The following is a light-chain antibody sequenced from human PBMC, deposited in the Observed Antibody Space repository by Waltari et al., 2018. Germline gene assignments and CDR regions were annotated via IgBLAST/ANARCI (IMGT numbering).Light chain of an antibody. J-gene: IGLJ3*02. CDR1: SSDVGGYNY. CDR3: CSYAGSYTWV. V-gene: IGLV2-11*01. CDR2: DVS. Sequence: QSALTQPRSVSGSPGQSVTISCTGTSSDVGGYNYVSWDQQHPGKAPKLMMYDVSKRPSGVPDRFAGSKSGNTASLTISGLQAEDEADYYCCSYAGSYTWVFGGGTKLTVL.